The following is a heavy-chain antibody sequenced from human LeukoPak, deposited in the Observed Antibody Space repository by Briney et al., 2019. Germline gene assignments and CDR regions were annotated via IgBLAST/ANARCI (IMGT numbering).Heavy chain of an antibody. Sequence: ASVKVSCKASVYTFTRYYMHWVRQAPGEGLEWIGWINPNRGGTNYAQKFQGRVTMTRDTSISTAYMELSRLRSDDTAVYYCARSSYDYGDPTFDYWGQGTLVTVSS. J-gene: IGHJ4*02. CDR2: INPNRGGT. V-gene: IGHV1-2*02. CDR1: VYTFTRYY. D-gene: IGHD4-17*01. CDR3: ARSSYDYGDPTFDY.